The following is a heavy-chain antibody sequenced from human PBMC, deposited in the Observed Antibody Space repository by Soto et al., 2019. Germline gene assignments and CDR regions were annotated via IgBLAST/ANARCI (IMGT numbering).Heavy chain of an antibody. Sequence: SETLSLTCSVSAASFSKYYWTWIRQPPGRGLEWIGYIYFNGNTKYNPSLEGRLTISIDTSKKEFSLKRTSVTAEDTAVYYCASVTLREFVLDLWGQATLVTVSS. CDR1: AASFSKYY. CDR2: IYFNGNT. CDR3: ASVTLREFVLDL. D-gene: IGHD5-18*01. J-gene: IGHJ5*02. V-gene: IGHV4-59*01.